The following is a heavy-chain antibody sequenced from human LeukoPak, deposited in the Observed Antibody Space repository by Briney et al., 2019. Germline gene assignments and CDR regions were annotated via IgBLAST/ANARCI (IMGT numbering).Heavy chain of an antibody. CDR3: ARGFLEWLFRY. J-gene: IGHJ4*02. Sequence: SETLSLTCAVYGGSFSGYYWSWIRQPPGKGLEWIGYIYYSGSTNYNPSLKSRVTISVDTSKNQFSLKLSSVTAADTAVYYCARGFLEWLFRYWGQGTLVTVSS. V-gene: IGHV4-59*01. CDR2: IYYSGST. CDR1: GGSFSGYY. D-gene: IGHD3-3*01.